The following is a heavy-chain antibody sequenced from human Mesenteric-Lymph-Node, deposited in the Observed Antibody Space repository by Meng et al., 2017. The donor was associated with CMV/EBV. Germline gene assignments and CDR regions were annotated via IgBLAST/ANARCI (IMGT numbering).Heavy chain of an antibody. D-gene: IGHD2-2*01. CDR3: AKSSSTRWFDP. CDR1: GGSLSTSNW. Sequence: SETLSLTCAVSGGSLSTSNWWSWVRQTPGKGLEWIGEIYHRGTTNYNPSLRSRVIISVDSSNNQFSLVLNSVTAADTAVYYCAKSSSTRWFDPWGQGKLVTVSS. CDR2: IYHRGTT. J-gene: IGHJ5*02. V-gene: IGHV4-4*02.